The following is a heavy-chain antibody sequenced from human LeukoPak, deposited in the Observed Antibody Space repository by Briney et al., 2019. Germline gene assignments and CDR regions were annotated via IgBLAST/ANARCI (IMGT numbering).Heavy chain of an antibody. V-gene: IGHV4-34*01. J-gene: IGHJ4*02. D-gene: IGHD2-2*01. Sequence: SETLSLTCAVYGGSFSGYYWSWIRQPPGKGLEWIGEINHSVGTNYNPSLKSRVTISVDTSKNQFSLKLSSVTAADTAVYYCGRSSTSRPLPDYWGQGTLVTVSS. CDR1: GGSFSGYY. CDR2: INHSVGT. CDR3: GRSSTSRPLPDY.